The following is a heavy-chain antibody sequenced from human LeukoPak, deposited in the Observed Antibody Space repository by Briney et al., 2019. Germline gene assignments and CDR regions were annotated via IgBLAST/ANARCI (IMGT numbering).Heavy chain of an antibody. CDR2: ISYDGSNK. D-gene: IGHD3-16*01. V-gene: IGHV3-30-3*01. Sequence: PGRSLRLSCAASGFTFSSYAMHWVRQAPGKGLEWVAVISYDGSNKYYADSVKGRFTISRDNSKNTLYLQMNSLRAGDTAVYYCARHMGGSYYVWGSPAFDIWGQGTMVAVSS. CDR3: ARHMGGSYYVWGSPAFDI. CDR1: GFTFSSYA. J-gene: IGHJ3*02.